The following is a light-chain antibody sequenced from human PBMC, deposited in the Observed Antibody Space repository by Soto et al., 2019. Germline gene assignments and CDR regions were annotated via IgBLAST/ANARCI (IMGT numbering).Light chain of an antibody. Sequence: EIAMTQSPATLSVSPGETASLSCRASQSAGNFLAWYQQKPGQAPRLLIYYISTRATGIPARFSGSGSGTEFTLTINSLQSEDSAVYYCQQYNNWPQTFGQGTKVDIK. J-gene: IGKJ1*01. CDR3: QQYNNWPQT. CDR1: QSAGNF. V-gene: IGKV3D-15*01. CDR2: YIS.